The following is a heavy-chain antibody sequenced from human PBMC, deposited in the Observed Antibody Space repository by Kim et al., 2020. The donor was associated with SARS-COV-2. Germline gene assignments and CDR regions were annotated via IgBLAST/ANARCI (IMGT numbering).Heavy chain of an antibody. Sequence: ASVKVSCKASGYTFTGYYMHWVRQAPGQGLEWMGWINPNSGGTNYAQKFQGRVTMTRDTSISTAYMELSRLRSDDTAVYYCARMYYYGSGSHYGMDVWGQGTTVTVSS. CDR3: ARMYYYGSGSHYGMDV. D-gene: IGHD3-10*01. CDR2: INPNSGGT. J-gene: IGHJ6*02. CDR1: GYTFTGYY. V-gene: IGHV1-2*02.